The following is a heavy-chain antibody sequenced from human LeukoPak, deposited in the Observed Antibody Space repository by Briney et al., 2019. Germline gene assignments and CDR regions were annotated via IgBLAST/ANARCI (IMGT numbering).Heavy chain of an antibody. J-gene: IGHJ4*02. V-gene: IGHV3-7*04. Sequence: PGGSLRLSCEASGFIFSIYWMNWFRQAPGKGLDWVANIKQDGSEQYYLDSVKGRFTISRDNAKNSLYLQMTSLRAEDTAVYYCAREGTIRGVTSDYWGQGTLVTVSS. CDR3: AREGTIRGVTSDY. D-gene: IGHD3-10*01. CDR1: GFIFSIYW. CDR2: IKQDGSEQ.